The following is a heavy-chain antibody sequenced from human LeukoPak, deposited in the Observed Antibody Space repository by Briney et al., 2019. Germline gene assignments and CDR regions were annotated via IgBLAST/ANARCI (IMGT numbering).Heavy chain of an antibody. CDR2: ISYDGSNK. V-gene: IGHV3-30*18. CDR3: AKFGFIPKAMTTVTTSVLVYFDY. CDR1: GFTFSSYG. Sequence: GGSLRLFCAASGFTFSSYGMHWVRQAPGKGLEGVAVISYDGSNKYYADSVKGRFTISRDNSKNTLYLQMNSLRAEDTAVYYCAKFGFIPKAMTTVTTSVLVYFDYWGQGTLVTVSS. J-gene: IGHJ4*02. D-gene: IGHD4-17*01.